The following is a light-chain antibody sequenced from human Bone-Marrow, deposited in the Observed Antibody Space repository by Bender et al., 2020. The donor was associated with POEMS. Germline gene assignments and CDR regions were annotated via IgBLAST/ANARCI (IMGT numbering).Light chain of an antibody. CDR2: KDT. CDR1: VLVRKY. CDR3: YSAPENIGV. Sequence: SYELTQPSSVSVSPGQTARITCSGNVLVRKYARWFQQKAGQAPVLLIYKDTERPSGIPERFSGSTSGTTVTLTISGAQVEDESDYYCYSAPENIGVFGGGTRLTVL. V-gene: IGLV3-27*01. J-gene: IGLJ3*02.